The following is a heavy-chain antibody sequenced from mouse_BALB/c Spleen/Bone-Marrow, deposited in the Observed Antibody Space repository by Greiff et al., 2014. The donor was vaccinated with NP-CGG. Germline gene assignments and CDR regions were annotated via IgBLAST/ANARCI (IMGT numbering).Heavy chain of an antibody. D-gene: IGHD1-1*01. CDR1: GYSITNDYA. CDR2: IAYGGIT. Sequence: VQLQQPGPGLVKPSQSLSLTCTVTGYSITNDYAWNWIRQFPGNKLEWMGYIAYGGITRYNPSLKSRISITRDTSKNQFFLQLNSVTPEDTATYYCARSGGSGFFYYFDYWGQGTTLTVPS. V-gene: IGHV3-2*02. CDR3: ARSGGSGFFYYFDY. J-gene: IGHJ2*01.